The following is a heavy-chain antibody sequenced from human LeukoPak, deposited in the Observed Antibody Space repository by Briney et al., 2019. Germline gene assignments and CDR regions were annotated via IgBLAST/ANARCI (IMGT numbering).Heavy chain of an antibody. CDR1: GASISSGGYY. J-gene: IGHJ4*02. D-gene: IGHD3-22*01. Sequence: SETLPLTCTVSGASISSGGYYWSWLRQHPGKGLEWIGNIYYSGSTSYNPSLKSRVTISVDTSKNQFSLKLSSVTAADAAVYYCARVGFVGGYSFDYWGQGTLVTVSS. V-gene: IGHV4-31*03. CDR3: ARVGFVGGYSFDY. CDR2: IYYSGST.